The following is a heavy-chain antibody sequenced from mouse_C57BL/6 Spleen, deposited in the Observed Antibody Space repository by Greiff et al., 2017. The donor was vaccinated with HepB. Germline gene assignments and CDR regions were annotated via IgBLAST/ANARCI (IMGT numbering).Heavy chain of an antibody. CDR2: ISDGGSYT. J-gene: IGHJ2*01. V-gene: IGHV5-4*01. CDR1: GFTFSSYA. Sequence: EVQRVESGGGLVKPGGSLKLSCAASGFTFSSYAMSWVRQTPEKRLEWVATISDGGSYTYYPDNVKGRFTISRDNAKNNLYLQMSHLKSEDTAMYYCARDAAQATLDYFDYWGQGTTLTVSS. D-gene: IGHD3-2*02. CDR3: ARDAAQATLDYFDY.